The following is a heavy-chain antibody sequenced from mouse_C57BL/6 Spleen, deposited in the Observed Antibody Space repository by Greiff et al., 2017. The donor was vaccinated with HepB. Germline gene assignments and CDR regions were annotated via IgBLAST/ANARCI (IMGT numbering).Heavy chain of an antibody. CDR3: ARAYGYDAGYAMDY. CDR1: GYTFTSYW. D-gene: IGHD2-2*01. V-gene: IGHV1-69*01. Sequence: VQLQESGAELVMPGASVKLSCKASGYTFTSYWMHWVKQRPGQGLEWIGEIDPSDSYTNYNQKFKGKSTLTVDKSSSTAYMQLSSLTSEDSAVYYCARAYGYDAGYAMDYWGQGTSVTVSS. J-gene: IGHJ4*01. CDR2: IDPSDSYT.